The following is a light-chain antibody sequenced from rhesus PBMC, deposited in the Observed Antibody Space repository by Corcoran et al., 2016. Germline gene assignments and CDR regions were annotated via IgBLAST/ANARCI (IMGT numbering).Light chain of an antibody. V-gene: IGKV1-32*02. CDR2: YAN. CDR1: QGISSY. Sequence: DIQMSQSPSSLSASVGDRVTITCRASQGISSYLNWYQQKPGKAPKLLIYYANSLASGVPSRFSGRGSGTEFTLTISSLQPGDFATYYCQQGNSNPRTFGQGTNVEIK. J-gene: IGKJ1*01. CDR3: QQGNSNPRT.